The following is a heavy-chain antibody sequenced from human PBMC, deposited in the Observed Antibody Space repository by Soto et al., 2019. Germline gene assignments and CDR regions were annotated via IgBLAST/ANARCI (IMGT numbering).Heavy chain of an antibody. D-gene: IGHD6-13*01. J-gene: IGHJ1*01. CDR2: ISISSSYT. CDR1: GFTFSDYF. V-gene: IGHV3-11*06. Sequence: GGSLRLSCEVSGFTFSDYFMSWIRQAPGKGLEWVSYISISSSYTKYADSVKGRFTISRDNAKNSLYLQMNSLRAEDTAVYYCARSYSSRFQHWGQGTLVTVSS. CDR3: ARSYSSRFQH.